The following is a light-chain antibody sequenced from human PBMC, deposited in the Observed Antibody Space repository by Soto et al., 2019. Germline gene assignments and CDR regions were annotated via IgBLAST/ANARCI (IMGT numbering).Light chain of an antibody. CDR2: AAS. J-gene: IGKJ4*01. Sequence: DIQMTQSPSSLSASIGDRVTLTCRATEDINNYLAWFQQKPGKVPKLLIYAASTLHSGVPSRFSGSGSGTEFTPTLSSLQPDDVATYYCQKYNRGGPLTFGGGTKVEIK. CDR1: EDINNY. CDR3: QKYNRGGPLT. V-gene: IGKV1-27*01.